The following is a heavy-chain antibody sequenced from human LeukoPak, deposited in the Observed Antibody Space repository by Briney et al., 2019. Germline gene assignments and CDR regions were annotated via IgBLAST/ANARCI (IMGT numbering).Heavy chain of an antibody. J-gene: IGHJ4*02. CDR3: ARPGYGSGSYYYY. D-gene: IGHD3-10*01. CDR2: ISSSSSYI. V-gene: IGHV3-21*01. CDR1: GFTFSSYS. Sequence: PGGSLRLSCAASGFTFSSYSMNWVRHAPGKGLEWVSSISSSSSYIYYADSVKGRFTISRDNAKNSLYLQMNSLRAEDTAVYYCARPGYGSGSYYYYWGQGTLVTVSS.